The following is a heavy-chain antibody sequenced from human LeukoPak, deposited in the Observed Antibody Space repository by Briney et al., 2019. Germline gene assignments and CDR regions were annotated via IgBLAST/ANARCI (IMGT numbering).Heavy chain of an antibody. V-gene: IGHV3-48*04. J-gene: IGHJ4*02. Sequence: GGSLRLSCAASGFTFSSYAMSWVRQAPGKGLEWISYITTNGASTYYATSVKGRFTISRDNAQNSLFLQMNSLRVEDTAVYYCAKDEMGFLEWLQVYWGQGTLVTVSS. CDR2: ITTNGAST. D-gene: IGHD3-3*01. CDR3: AKDEMGFLEWLQVY. CDR1: GFTFSSYA.